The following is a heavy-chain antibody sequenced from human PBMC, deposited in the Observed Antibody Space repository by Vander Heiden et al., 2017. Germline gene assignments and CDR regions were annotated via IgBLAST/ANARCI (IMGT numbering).Heavy chain of an antibody. D-gene: IGHD2-15*01. CDR3: AKGIAATHYYYHYGMDV. CDR2: ISYDGSNK. Sequence: QVQLVESGGGVVQPGRSLRLSCAASGFTFSSYGMHWVRQAPGKGLEWVAVISYDGSNKYYADSVKGRFTISRDNSKNTLYLQMNSLRAEDTAVYYCAKGIAATHYYYHYGMDVWGQGTTVTVSS. CDR1: GFTFSSYG. J-gene: IGHJ6*02. V-gene: IGHV3-30*18.